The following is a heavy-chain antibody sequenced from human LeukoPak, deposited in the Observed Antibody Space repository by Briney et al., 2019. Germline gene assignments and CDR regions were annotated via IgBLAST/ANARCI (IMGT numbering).Heavy chain of an antibody. CDR2: INAGNGNT. V-gene: IGHV1-3*01. CDR1: GYTFTSYA. Sequence: ASVKVSCKASGYTFTSYAMNWVRQAPGQRLEWMGWINAGNGNTKYSQKFQGRVTITRDTSASTAYMELSSLRSEDTAVYYCATSLGYCSSTSCYEMGYWGQGTLVTVSS. J-gene: IGHJ4*02. D-gene: IGHD2-2*01. CDR3: ATSLGYCSSTSCYEMGY.